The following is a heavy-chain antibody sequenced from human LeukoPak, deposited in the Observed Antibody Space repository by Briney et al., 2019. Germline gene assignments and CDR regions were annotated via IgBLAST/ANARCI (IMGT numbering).Heavy chain of an antibody. J-gene: IGHJ5*02. CDR2: IFVTGST. CDR1: AGSISSGSFY. D-gene: IGHD3-16*01. V-gene: IGHV4-61*02. CDR3: ARGPVEGGDWLDP. Sequence: SETLSLTCTVSAGSISSGSFYWSWIRHPAGKRLECIGRIFVTGSTNYKPSLKSRVTISIDTSKNRFSLTLTSVTAPDTAIYNCARGPVEGGDWLDPWGQGILVTVSS.